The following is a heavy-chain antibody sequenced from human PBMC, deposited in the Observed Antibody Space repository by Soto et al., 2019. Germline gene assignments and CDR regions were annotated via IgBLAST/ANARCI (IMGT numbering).Heavy chain of an antibody. Sequence: QVHLVQSGAEVKKPGASVKVSCKASGYTFTSYGITWVRQAPGQGLEWMGWISAHNGNTDYAQKLQGRVIVTRDTSTSTAYMELRSLKSDDTAVYYCARGRDGDYWGQGALVTVSS. D-gene: IGHD6-6*01. CDR3: ARGRDGDY. CDR2: ISAHNGNT. J-gene: IGHJ4*02. CDR1: GYTFTSYG. V-gene: IGHV1-18*01.